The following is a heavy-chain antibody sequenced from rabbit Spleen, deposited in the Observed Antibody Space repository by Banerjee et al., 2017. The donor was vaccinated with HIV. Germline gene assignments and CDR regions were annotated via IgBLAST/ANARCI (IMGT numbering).Heavy chain of an antibody. CDR2: IDIGSSGFT. D-gene: IGHD8-1*01. J-gene: IGHJ6*01. V-gene: IGHV1S45*01. CDR3: ARDSGSSFSSYGMDL. Sequence: QQQLEESGGGLVKPGGTLTLTCTASRFSFSSIYWICWVRQAPGKGLEWIACIDIGSSGFTYFATWAKGRFTISKTSSTTVTLQMTSLTAADTATYFCARDSGSSFSSYGMDLWGPGTLVTVS. CDR1: RFSFSSIYW.